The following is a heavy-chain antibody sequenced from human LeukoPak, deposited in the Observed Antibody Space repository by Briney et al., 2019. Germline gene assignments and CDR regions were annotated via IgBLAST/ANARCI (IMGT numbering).Heavy chain of an antibody. V-gene: IGHV5-51*01. CDR2: IYPGDSDI. CDR1: GYSFTSYW. J-gene: IGHJ5*01. Sequence: GESLKISCKGSGYSFTSYWIGWVRQMPGKGPEWMGIIYPGDSDIRYSPSFQGQVTISADKSITTAYLQWSSLKASDTAMYYCVRHTDYWFDSWGQGTLVTVSS. CDR3: VRHTDYWFDS. D-gene: IGHD2-21*02.